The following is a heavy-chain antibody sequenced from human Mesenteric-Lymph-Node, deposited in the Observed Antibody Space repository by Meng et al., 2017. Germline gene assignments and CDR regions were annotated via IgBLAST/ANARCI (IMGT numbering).Heavy chain of an antibody. CDR3: ARDLTMVRGVIIPGGFDY. J-gene: IGHJ4*02. D-gene: IGHD3-10*01. Sequence: ASVKVSCKASGYTFTNNDINWVRQASGQGLEWMGWMKPNSGYTGYAQKFQGRVTMTRNTSISTAYMELSSLRSDDTAVYYCARDLTMVRGVIIPGGFDYWGQGTLVTVSS. CDR2: MKPNSGYT. V-gene: IGHV1-8*01. CDR1: GYTFTNND.